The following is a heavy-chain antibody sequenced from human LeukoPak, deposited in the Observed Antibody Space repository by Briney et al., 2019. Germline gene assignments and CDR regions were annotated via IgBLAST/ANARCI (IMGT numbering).Heavy chain of an antibody. CDR3: ARGIGSGSYYTFNDY. CDR2: ISAYNGNT. CDR1: GYTFTSYG. Sequence: GASVKVSCKASGYTFTSYGISWVRQAPGQGLEWMGWISAYNGNTNYAQKLQGRVTMTTDTSTSTAYMELSSLRSEDTAVYYCARGIGSGSYYTFNDYWGQGTLVTVSS. D-gene: IGHD3-10*01. J-gene: IGHJ4*02. V-gene: IGHV1-18*01.